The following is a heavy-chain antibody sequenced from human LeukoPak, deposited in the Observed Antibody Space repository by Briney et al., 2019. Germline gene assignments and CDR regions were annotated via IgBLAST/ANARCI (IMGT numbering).Heavy chain of an antibody. Sequence: GGSLRLSCAASGFTFSSYAMSWVRQAPGKGLEWVSAISGSGGSTYYADSVKGRFTISRDNSKNTLYLQMNSLRAEDTAVYYCAKVFGRYSSSPELGYFDLWGRGTLVTVSS. D-gene: IGHD6-13*01. V-gene: IGHV3-23*01. CDR2: ISGSGGST. CDR1: GFTFSSYA. J-gene: IGHJ2*01. CDR3: AKVFGRYSSSPELGYFDL.